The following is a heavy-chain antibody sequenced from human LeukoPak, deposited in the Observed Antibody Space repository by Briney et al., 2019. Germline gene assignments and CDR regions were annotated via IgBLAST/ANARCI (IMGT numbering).Heavy chain of an antibody. CDR2: TNWDGGRT. V-gene: IGHV3-20*04. D-gene: IGHD1-26*01. J-gene: IGHJ4*02. Sequence: SGGSLRLSCAASGFTFDDYAMRWVRQTPGKGLEWVSGTNWDGGRTGYADSVKGRCTISRDNAKNSLYLQMNSLRVEDTALYYCARDDGGSLDYWGQGTLVTVSS. CDR1: GFTFDDYA. CDR3: ARDDGGSLDY.